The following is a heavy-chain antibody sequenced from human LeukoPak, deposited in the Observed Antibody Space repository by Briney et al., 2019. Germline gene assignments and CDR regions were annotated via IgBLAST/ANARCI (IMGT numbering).Heavy chain of an antibody. D-gene: IGHD3-22*01. CDR1: GFTVSSNY. CDR3: ARSSYYYDSSGYYFDY. J-gene: IGHJ4*02. Sequence: GGSLRLSCAASGFTVSSNYMSWVRQAPGKGLEWVSVIYSGGSTYYADSVKGRFTISRDNSKNTLYLQMNSLRAEDTAVYYCARSSYYYDSSGYYFDYWGQGTLVTVSS. V-gene: IGHV3-66*01. CDR2: IYSGGST.